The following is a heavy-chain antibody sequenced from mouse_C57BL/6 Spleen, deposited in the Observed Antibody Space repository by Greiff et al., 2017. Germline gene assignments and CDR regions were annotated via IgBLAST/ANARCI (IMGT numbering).Heavy chain of an antibody. Sequence: EVKLVESGGGLVKPGGSLKFSCAASGFTFSSYAMSWVRQTPEKRLEWVATISDGGSYTYYPENVKGRFTISRDNAKNNLYLQMSHLKSEDTAMYYCAREVLNDAMDYWGQGTSVTVSS. CDR3: AREVLNDAMDY. V-gene: IGHV5-4*03. J-gene: IGHJ4*01. CDR1: GFTFSSYA. CDR2: ISDGGSYT.